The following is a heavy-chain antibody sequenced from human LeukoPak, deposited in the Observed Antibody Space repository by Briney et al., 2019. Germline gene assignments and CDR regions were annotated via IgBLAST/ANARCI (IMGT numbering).Heavy chain of an antibody. V-gene: IGHV4-38-2*02. CDR2: INHSGST. CDR3: ARTIFGVVDY. CDR1: GYSISSGYY. J-gene: IGHJ4*02. D-gene: IGHD3-3*01. Sequence: TPSETLSLTCTVSGYSISSGYYWGWIRQSPGKGLEWIGEINHSGSTNYNPSLKSRVTISVDTSRNRFSLKLSSVTAADTAVYYCARTIFGVVDYWGQGTLVTVSS.